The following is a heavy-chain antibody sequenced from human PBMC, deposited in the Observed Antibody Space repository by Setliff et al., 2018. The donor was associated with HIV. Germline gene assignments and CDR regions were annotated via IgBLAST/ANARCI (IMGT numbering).Heavy chain of an antibody. V-gene: IGHV4-39*07. Sequence: SETLSLTCTVSGGSISSSSYYWGWIRQPPGKGLEWIGSIYYSGSTYYNPSLKSRVTISVDTSKNQFSLKLSSVTAAGTAVYYCASLSAAAGTAKPPFYYYYYYMDVWGKGTTVTVSS. D-gene: IGHD6-13*01. CDR1: GGSISSSSYY. CDR3: ASLSAAAGTAKPPFYYYYYYMDV. J-gene: IGHJ6*03. CDR2: IYYSGST.